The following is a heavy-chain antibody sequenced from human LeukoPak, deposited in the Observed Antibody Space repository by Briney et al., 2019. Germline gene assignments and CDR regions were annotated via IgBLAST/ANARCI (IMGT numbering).Heavy chain of an antibody. Sequence: SVKVSCKASGGTFSSYAISWVRQAPGQGVEWMGRIIPIFGTANYAQKLQGRVKITTEEAKRTEYMEMSSLRSEDTAVYYCARDPSPYGSGSYHFDYWGQGTLVTVSS. D-gene: IGHD3-10*01. CDR2: IIPIFGTA. CDR3: ARDPSPYGSGSYHFDY. V-gene: IGHV1-69*05. J-gene: IGHJ4*02. CDR1: GGTFSSYA.